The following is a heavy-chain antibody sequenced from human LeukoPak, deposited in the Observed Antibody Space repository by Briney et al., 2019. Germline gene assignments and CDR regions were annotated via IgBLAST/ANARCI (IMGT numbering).Heavy chain of an antibody. Sequence: SVKVSCKASGGTFSSYTISWVRQAPGQGLEWMGRIIPIFGTANYAQKFQGRVTITTDESTSTAYMELSSLRSEDTAVYYCASGYSYGSFDYWGQGTLVTVSS. CDR2: IIPIFGTA. D-gene: IGHD5-18*01. CDR3: ASGYSYGSFDY. CDR1: GGTFSSYT. J-gene: IGHJ4*02. V-gene: IGHV1-69*05.